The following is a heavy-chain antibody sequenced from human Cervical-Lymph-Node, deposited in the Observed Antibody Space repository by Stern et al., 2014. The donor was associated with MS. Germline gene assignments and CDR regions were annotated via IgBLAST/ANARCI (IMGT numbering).Heavy chain of an antibody. V-gene: IGHV1-46*01. D-gene: IGHD3-16*01. CDR1: GYTFTIYY. J-gene: IGHJ3*02. Sequence: VKLVESGAEVMKPGASVNVSCKASGYTFTIYYIHWVRQAPGQGLEWMARINPSGGSTSYAQKFQGRVTLTRDTSTSTVYMALSSLKSEDTAVYFCARDRGPHAFDIWGQGTMVTVSS. CDR3: ARDRGPHAFDI. CDR2: INPSGGST.